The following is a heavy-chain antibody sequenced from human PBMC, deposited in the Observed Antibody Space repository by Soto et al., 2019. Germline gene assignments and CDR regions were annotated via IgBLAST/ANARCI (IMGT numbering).Heavy chain of an antibody. CDR3: ARGDSTVSSVFDY. CDR1: GGPFSSGGYY. CDR2: IYQNGDT. D-gene: IGHD4-17*01. V-gene: IGHV4-31*03. Sequence: SETLSLTCTVSGGPFSSGGYYWSWIRQEPGKGLEWIGYIYQNGDTSYNPSLKSRVAISADTSKTQFSLKLSSVTAADTAAYYCARGDSTVSSVFDYWGQGMLVTVSS. J-gene: IGHJ4*02.